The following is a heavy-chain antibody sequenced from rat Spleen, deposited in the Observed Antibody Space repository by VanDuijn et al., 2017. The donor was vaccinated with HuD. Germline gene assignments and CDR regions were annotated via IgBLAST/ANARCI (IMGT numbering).Heavy chain of an antibody. CDR3: TTWGIAARGFAY. CDR1: GFIFSNYY. CDR2: ISTGGGST. Sequence: EVQLVESGGGLVQPGRSMKLSCAASGFIFSNYYMVWVRQAPTKGLEWVAYISTGGGSTYYRDSVKGRFTISRDNARSTLYLHMDSLRSEDTATYYCTTWGIAARGFAYWGQGTLVTVSS. V-gene: IGHV5-27*01. J-gene: IGHJ3*01. D-gene: IGHD1-6*01.